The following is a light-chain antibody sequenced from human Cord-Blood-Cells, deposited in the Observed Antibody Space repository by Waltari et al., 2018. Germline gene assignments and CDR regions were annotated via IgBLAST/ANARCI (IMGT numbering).Light chain of an antibody. Sequence: QSVLTQPTLVSGAPGQTVTISCTGSSSNIGAGYDVHGYQQHQGTAPKLLIYGNSIRPSGVLDRFSGSKSGTSASLAITGLQAEDEADYYCQSYDSSTNWVFGGGTKLTVL. V-gene: IGLV1-40*01. J-gene: IGLJ3*02. CDR2: GNS. CDR1: SSNIGAGYD. CDR3: QSYDSSTNWV.